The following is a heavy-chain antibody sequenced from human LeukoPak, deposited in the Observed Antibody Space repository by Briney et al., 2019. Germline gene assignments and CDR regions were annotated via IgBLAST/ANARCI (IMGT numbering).Heavy chain of an antibody. D-gene: IGHD2-15*01. Sequence: GGSLRLSCAASGFTFSSYWMSWIRQALGQGLEWVANIKQDGSEKYYVDSVKGRFTISRDNAKNKLYLQVNSLRTEDTAVYYCARDLQVAGLAGVGYWGQGTLVTVSS. CDR1: GFTFSSYW. CDR2: IKQDGSEK. J-gene: IGHJ4*02. CDR3: ARDLQVAGLAGVGY. V-gene: IGHV3-7*01.